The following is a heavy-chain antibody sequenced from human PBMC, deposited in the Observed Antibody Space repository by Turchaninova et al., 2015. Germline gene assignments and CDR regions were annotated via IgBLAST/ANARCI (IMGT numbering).Heavy chain of an antibody. CDR1: GGTFTSVL. J-gene: IGHJ4*02. CDR3: ARGLVGVPGAYDY. Sequence: QVQLVQSGAEVKKPGSSGQVSCKASGGTFTSVLFTWVRQVPGQGPEWMGGTIPDLGASSLAQKFQGRVTITAVESTRTVYMEIRALRFQDTALYDCARGLVGVPGAYDYWGQGTLVIVSS. V-gene: IGHV1-69*01. D-gene: IGHD1-26*01. CDR2: TIPDLGAS.